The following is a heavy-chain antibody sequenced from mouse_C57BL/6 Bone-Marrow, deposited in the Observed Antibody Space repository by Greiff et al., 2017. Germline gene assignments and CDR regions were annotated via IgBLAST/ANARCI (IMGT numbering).Heavy chain of an antibody. CDR1: GFSLTSYG. Sequence: VMLVESGPGLVQPSQSLSITCTVSGFSLTSYGVHWVRQSPGKGLEWLGVIWSGGSTDYNAAFISRLSISKDNSKSQVFFKMNSLQADDTAIYSCARGMMVTTGAWFAYWGQGTLVTVSA. CDR3: ARGMMVTTGAWFAY. V-gene: IGHV2-2*01. D-gene: IGHD2-3*01. CDR2: IWSGGST. J-gene: IGHJ3*01.